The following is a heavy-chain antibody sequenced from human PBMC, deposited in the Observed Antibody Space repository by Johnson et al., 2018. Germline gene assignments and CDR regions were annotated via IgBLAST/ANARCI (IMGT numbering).Heavy chain of an antibody. J-gene: IGHJ3*02. CDR3: AGQVGTSAFDI. CDR2: ITGRGGTT. Sequence: VQLQESGGGLVQXGGSLRLXCAASGFTFSSYAMSWVRQAPGQGLEWVSLITGRGGTTFYADSVKGRFTISRDNSTNPVYRRMNSLRFQDTAVFYCAGQVGTSAFDIWGRGTMVTVSS. V-gene: IGHV3-23*01. CDR1: GFTFSSYA.